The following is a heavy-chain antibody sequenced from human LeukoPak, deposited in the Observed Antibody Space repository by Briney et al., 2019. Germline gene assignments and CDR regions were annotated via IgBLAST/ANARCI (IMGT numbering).Heavy chain of an antibody. J-gene: IGHJ2*01. CDR3: ARGHGDFDY. Sequence: PSETLSLTCTVSGGSISSGGYSWSWIRQPPGKGLEWIGYIYHSGSTYYNQSLKSRVTISVDRSKNQFSLKLSSVTAADTAVYYCARGHGDFDYWGRGTLVTVSS. CDR1: GGSISSGGYS. V-gene: IGHV4-30-2*01. CDR2: IYHSGST. D-gene: IGHD4-17*01.